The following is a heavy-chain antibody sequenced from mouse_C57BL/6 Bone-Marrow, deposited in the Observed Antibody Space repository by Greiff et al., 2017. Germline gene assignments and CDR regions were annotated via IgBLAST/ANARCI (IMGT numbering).Heavy chain of an antibody. D-gene: IGHD1-1*01. Sequence: QVQLQQPGAELVKPGASVKMSCKASGYTFTSYWITWVKQRPGQGLEWIGDIYPGSGSTNYNEKFKSKATLTVETSSSTAYMQRSSLTSEDSAVYYFARLPITTVVARNYFDYWGQGTTLTVSS. V-gene: IGHV1-55*01. J-gene: IGHJ2*01. CDR3: ARLPITTVVARNYFDY. CDR2: IYPGSGST. CDR1: GYTFTSYW.